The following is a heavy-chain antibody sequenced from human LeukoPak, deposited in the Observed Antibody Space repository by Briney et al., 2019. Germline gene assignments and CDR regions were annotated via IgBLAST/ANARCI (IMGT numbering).Heavy chain of an antibody. CDR3: ARSTIMIVVTTDAFDI. J-gene: IGHJ3*02. Sequence: SETLSLTRTVSGGSLSSYYWSWIRQPPGKGLEWIGYIYYSGSTNYNPSLKSRVTISVDTSKNQFSLKLSSVTAADTAVYYCARSTIMIVVTTDAFDIWGQGTMVTVSS. CDR2: IYYSGST. CDR1: GGSLSSYY. D-gene: IGHD3-22*01. V-gene: IGHV4-59*01.